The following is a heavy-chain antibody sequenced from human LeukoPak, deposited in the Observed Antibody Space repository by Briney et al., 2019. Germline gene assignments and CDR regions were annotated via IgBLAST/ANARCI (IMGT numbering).Heavy chain of an antibody. CDR2: INPSGGTT. D-gene: IGHD3-16*01. CDR3: ARDNRGERTPGWGYGGFDI. J-gene: IGHJ3*02. V-gene: IGHV1-46*01. Sequence: ASVKVSCKASGYTFAKFYIHWVRQAPAQGLEWMGIINPSGGTTSYAQKFQGRVSMTRDTSTSTVYMELRSLRSEDTAVYYCARDNRGERTPGWGYGGFDIGGQGTMVSVSS. CDR1: GYTFAKFY.